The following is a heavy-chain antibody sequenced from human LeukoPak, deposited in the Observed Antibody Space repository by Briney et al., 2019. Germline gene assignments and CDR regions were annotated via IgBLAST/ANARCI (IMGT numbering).Heavy chain of an antibody. J-gene: IGHJ6*03. CDR1: GGSFSGYY. Sequence: PSETLSLTCAVYGGSFSGYYWSWIRQPPGKGLEWIGEIDHSGSTNYNPSLKSRVTISVDTSKNQFSLKLSSVTAADTAVYYCARVGGGSSWDILGYYYYMDVWGKGTTVTVSS. CDR3: ARVGGGSSWDILGYYYYMDV. V-gene: IGHV4-34*01. D-gene: IGHD6-13*01. CDR2: IDHSGST.